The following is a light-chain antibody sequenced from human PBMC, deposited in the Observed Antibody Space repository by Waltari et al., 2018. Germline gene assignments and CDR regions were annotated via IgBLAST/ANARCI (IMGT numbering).Light chain of an antibody. Sequence: EVVLTQSPGTLSLSPGEGATLSCRASQSVSRALAWYQQKPGQAPRLLIYDASRRATGIPDRFSGSGSGTDFSLTISRLEPEDFAVYYCQKYVSLPATFGQGTKVEIK. CDR3: QKYVSLPAT. J-gene: IGKJ1*01. CDR2: DAS. CDR1: QSVSRA. V-gene: IGKV3-20*01.